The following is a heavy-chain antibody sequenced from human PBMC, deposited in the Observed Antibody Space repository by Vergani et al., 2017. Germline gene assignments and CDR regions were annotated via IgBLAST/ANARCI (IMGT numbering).Heavy chain of an antibody. J-gene: IGHJ6*02. CDR1: GFTFSSYA. CDR2: ISSSGSTI. D-gene: IGHD2-15*01. Sequence: EVQLLESGGGLVQPGGSLRLSCAASGFTFSSYAMNWIRQAPGKGLEWVSYISSSGSTIYYADSVKGRFTISRDNAKNSLYLQMNSLRAEDTAVYYCARDLIPRDIVEVGYYYGMDVWGQGTTVTVSS. V-gene: IGHV3-48*04. CDR3: ARDLIPRDIVEVGYYYGMDV.